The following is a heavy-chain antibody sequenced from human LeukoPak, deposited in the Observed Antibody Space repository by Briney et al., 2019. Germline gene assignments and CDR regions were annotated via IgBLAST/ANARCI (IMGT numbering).Heavy chain of an antibody. J-gene: IGHJ4*02. Sequence: SGTLSLTCAVSGGSISSSNWWSWVRPPPGKGLEWIGEIYHSGSTNYNPSLKSRVTISVDKSKNQFSLKLSSVTAADTAVYYCARSHHAYSLYYFDYWGQGTLVTVSS. V-gene: IGHV4-4*02. D-gene: IGHD6-13*01. CDR1: GGSISSSNW. CDR3: ARSHHAYSLYYFDY. CDR2: IYHSGST.